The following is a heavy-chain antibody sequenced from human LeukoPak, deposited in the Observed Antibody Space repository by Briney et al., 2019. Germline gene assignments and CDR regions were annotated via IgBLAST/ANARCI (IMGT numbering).Heavy chain of an antibody. J-gene: IGHJ4*02. Sequence: GASVRVSCRVSGYTLTELSMHWVRQAPGKGLEWVAVIWYDGSNKYYADSVKGRSTISRDNSKNTLYLQMNSVRAEDTAVYYCARASDGYSYGSFAYWGQGTLVTVSS. CDR1: GYTLTELS. CDR2: IWYDGSNK. D-gene: IGHD5-18*01. CDR3: ARASDGYSYGSFAY. V-gene: IGHV3-33*01.